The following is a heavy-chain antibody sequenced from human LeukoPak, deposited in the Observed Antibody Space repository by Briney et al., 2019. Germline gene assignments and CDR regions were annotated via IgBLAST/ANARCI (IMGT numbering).Heavy chain of an antibody. J-gene: IGHJ4*02. CDR3: ARWGATGYGDY. V-gene: IGHV3-48*03. CDR1: GFTFSSDG. CDR2: SSDSSSTI. Sequence: PGGSLRLSCAASGFTFSSDGMNWVRQARGQGLEWVSYSSDSSSTIYYADSVKGRLNISRDNATNALYLQMNSLSAEDTAVYYCARWGATGYGDYWGQGTLVTVSS. D-gene: IGHD3-9*01.